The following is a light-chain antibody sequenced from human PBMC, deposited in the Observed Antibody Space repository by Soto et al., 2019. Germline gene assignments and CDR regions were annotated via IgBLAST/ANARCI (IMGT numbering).Light chain of an antibody. CDR1: QSISSW. J-gene: IGKJ1*01. V-gene: IGKV1-5*01. Sequence: DIQMTQSPSTLSASVGDRVTITCRASQSISSWLAWYQQKPGKAPRLLIYAASSLKSGVPSRFSGSGSGTEFTLTISSLQPADFATYYCQQYNSYSWTFGQGTKVEIK. CDR2: AAS. CDR3: QQYNSYSWT.